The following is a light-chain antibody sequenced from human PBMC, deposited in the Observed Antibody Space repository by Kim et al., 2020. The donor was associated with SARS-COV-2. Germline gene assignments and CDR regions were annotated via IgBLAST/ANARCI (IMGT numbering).Light chain of an antibody. Sequence: SASVGDRVTITCRASQSISNYLNWYQQKPGKAPKLLIYAASTLQSGVPSRFSGSGSGTEFTLTISSLQAEDFATYYCQQSYSSFWTFGQGTKVEI. V-gene: IGKV1-39*01. CDR2: AAS. CDR1: QSISNY. J-gene: IGKJ1*01. CDR3: QQSYSSFWT.